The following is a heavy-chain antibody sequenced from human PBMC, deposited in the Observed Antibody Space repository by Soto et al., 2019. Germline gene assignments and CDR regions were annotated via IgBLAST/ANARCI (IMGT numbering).Heavy chain of an antibody. Sequence: SVKVSCKASGDTFTGYFMRWVRQAPGQGLEWMGGINPIIGTANYAQKFQGRVTITADESTSTAYMELSSLRSEDTAVYYCARTPTTGTSDDAFDIWGQGTMVTVSS. CDR2: INPIIGTA. CDR1: GDTFTGYF. D-gene: IGHD4-17*01. V-gene: IGHV1-69*13. CDR3: ARTPTTGTSDDAFDI. J-gene: IGHJ3*02.